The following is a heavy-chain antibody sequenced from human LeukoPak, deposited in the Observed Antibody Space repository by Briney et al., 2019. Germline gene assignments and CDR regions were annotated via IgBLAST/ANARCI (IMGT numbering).Heavy chain of an antibody. CDR1: GGSISSSNW. Sequence: SETLSLTCAVSGGSISSSNWWSWVRQPPGKGLEWIGEIYHSGSTNYNPSLKSRVTISVDKTKNQFSLRLSSVTAADTAVYYCARDEGGGSLDYWGQGTLVTVSS. CDR3: ARDEGGGSLDY. CDR2: IYHSGST. V-gene: IGHV4-4*02. D-gene: IGHD1-26*01. J-gene: IGHJ4*02.